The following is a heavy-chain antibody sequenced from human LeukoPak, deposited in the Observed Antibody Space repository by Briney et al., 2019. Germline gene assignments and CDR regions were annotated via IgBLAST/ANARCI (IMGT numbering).Heavy chain of an antibody. CDR3: AVGAVAGYYMDV. Sequence: ASVKVSCKASGYPFISTGINWLRQAPGQGLEWMGGIIPIFGTANYAQKFQGRVTITTDESTSTAYMELSSLRSEDTAVYYCAVGAVAGYYMDVWGKGTTVTVSS. CDR2: IIPIFGTA. V-gene: IGHV1-69*05. D-gene: IGHD6-19*01. CDR1: GYPFISTG. J-gene: IGHJ6*03.